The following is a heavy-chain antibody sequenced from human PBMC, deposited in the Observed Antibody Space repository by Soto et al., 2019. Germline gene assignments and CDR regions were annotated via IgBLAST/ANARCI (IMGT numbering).Heavy chain of an antibody. J-gene: IGHJ6*02. CDR1: GYTFTSYY. CDR3: ARVQFETIFGVVMPYGMDV. CDR2: INPSGGST. Sequence: GASVKVSCKASGYTFTSYYMHWVRQAPGQGLEWMGIINPSGGSTSYAQKFQGRVTMTRDTSTSTVYMELSSLRSEDTAVYYCARVQFETIFGVVMPYGMDVWGQGTTVTVSS. V-gene: IGHV1-46*01. D-gene: IGHD3-3*01.